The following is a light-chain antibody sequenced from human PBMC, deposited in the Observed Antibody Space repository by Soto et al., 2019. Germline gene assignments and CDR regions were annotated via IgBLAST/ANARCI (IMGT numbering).Light chain of an antibody. CDR2: GAS. CDR3: QQYYNWLRT. J-gene: IGKJ5*01. CDR1: QNIHTN. V-gene: IGKV3-15*01. Sequence: LGMTQWAATVSMSRCERATLSCEAGQNIHTNLAWYQKTPGQAPRLLFYGASTGATGLPARFSGSGAGTEFTLTINSLQAEDVAVYYCQQYYNWLRTFAQGTRVEIK.